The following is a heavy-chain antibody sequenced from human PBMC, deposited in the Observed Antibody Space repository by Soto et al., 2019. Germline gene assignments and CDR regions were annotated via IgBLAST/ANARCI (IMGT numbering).Heavy chain of an antibody. V-gene: IGHV3-7*03. CDR3: ARLRTPRSWSHRGWFDP. CDR1: GFTFSSYW. D-gene: IGHD6-13*01. Sequence: GGSLRLSCAASGFTFSSYWMSWVRQAPGKGLEWVANIKQDGSEKYYVDSVKGRFTISRDNAKNSLYLQMNSLRAEDTAVYYCARLRTPRSWSHRGWFDPWGQGPLVTVYS. J-gene: IGHJ5*02. CDR2: IKQDGSEK.